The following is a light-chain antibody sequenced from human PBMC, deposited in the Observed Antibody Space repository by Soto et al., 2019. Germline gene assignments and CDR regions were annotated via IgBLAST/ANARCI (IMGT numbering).Light chain of an antibody. V-gene: IGKV3-15*01. CDR3: QQYNYWLIT. J-gene: IGKJ5*01. CDR1: QSVSSN. CDR2: GAS. Sequence: EIVMTQSPDTLSVSPGERATLSCRASQSVSSNVAWYQRKPGQAPRLLIYGASTRATGIPARFSGSGSGTDLTLTLSSLQSEHFAVYYCQQYNYWLITFGQGTRLEIK.